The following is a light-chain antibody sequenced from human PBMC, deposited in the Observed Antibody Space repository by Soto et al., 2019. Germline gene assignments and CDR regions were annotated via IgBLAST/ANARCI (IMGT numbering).Light chain of an antibody. CDR3: SSYTSSSTPYV. Sequence: QSALTQPPSASESPGQSITISCTGTSSDVGGYNYVSWYQQHPGKAPKLMIYEVSNRPSGVSNRFSGSKSGNTASLTISGLQAEDEADYYCSSYTSSSTPYVFGTGTKVTVL. J-gene: IGLJ1*01. V-gene: IGLV2-14*01. CDR2: EVS. CDR1: SSDVGGYNY.